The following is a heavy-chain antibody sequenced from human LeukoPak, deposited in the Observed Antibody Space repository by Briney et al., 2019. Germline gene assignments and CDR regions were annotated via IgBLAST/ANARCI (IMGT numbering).Heavy chain of an antibody. V-gene: IGHV3-13*01. J-gene: IGHJ4*02. CDR3: ARGGIQVSGIDEFDY. CDR1: GFTFIDYD. D-gene: IGHD6-19*01. Sequence: GGSLRLSCAASGFTFIDYDIHWVRQVIGKGLEWVSAIGIRGDTHYSGSVKGRFTISRENAEGSLYLQMNSLRAEDTAVYYCARGGIQVSGIDEFDYWGQGTLVTVSS. CDR2: IGIRGDT.